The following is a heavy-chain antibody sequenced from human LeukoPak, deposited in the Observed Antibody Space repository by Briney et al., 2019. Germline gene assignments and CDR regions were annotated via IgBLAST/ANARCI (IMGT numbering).Heavy chain of an antibody. D-gene: IGHD3-22*01. V-gene: IGHV3-7*03. CDR3: ATDREGDASAYYLV. Sequence: PGRSLRLSCVVPGLHFISYWMAWVRQPPGKRLELVANIKQYGSKKTYVVSVKGRFTISRDNSKNTLFLQMNSLRAEDSAVYYCATDREGDASAYYLVGVQGTLISGSS. J-gene: IGHJ4*02. CDR2: IKQYGSKK. CDR1: GLHFISYW.